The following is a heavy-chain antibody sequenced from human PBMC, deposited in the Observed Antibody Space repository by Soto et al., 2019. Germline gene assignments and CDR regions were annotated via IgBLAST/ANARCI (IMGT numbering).Heavy chain of an antibody. J-gene: IGHJ6*02. CDR2: ISGSGGST. CDR3: AKDLSTSRTGTTSPNYYYYGMDV. CDR1: GFTFSSYA. Sequence: GGSLRLSCAACGFTFSSYAMSWVRQAPGKGLEWVSAISGSGGSTYYADSVKGRFTISRDNSKNTLYLQMNSLRAEDTAVYYCAKDLSTSRTGTTSPNYYYYGMDVWGQGTTVTV. D-gene: IGHD1-7*01. V-gene: IGHV3-23*01.